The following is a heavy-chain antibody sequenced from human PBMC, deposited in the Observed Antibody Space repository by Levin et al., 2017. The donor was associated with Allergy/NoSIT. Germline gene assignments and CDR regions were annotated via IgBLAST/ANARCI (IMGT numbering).Heavy chain of an antibody. CDR2: IYDSGST. CDR1: GGSVSSGNYY. V-gene: IGHV4-61*01. CDR3: ARETYSWNWGREGHMDV. D-gene: IGHD1-7*01. J-gene: IGHJ6*03. Sequence: PSETLSLTCTVSGGSVSSGNYYWSWIRQTPGKGLEWIGHIYDSGSTNYNPSLKSRVIISVDMSKNQFSLKLSSVTAADTAVYYCARETYSWNWGREGHMDVWGKGTTVTVSS.